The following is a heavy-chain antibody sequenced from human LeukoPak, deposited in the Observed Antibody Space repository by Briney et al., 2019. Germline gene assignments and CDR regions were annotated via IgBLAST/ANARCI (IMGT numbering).Heavy chain of an antibody. V-gene: IGHV3-23*01. Sequence: GGSLRLSCADSGFTFSSYAMTWVRQAPGKGLEWVSTISGASGTTYYADSVKGRFTISRDNSKNTLFLQMNSLRPEDTAVYYCATVAAAGSSVFDYWGQGTLVTVSS. J-gene: IGHJ4*02. D-gene: IGHD6-13*01. CDR3: ATVAAAGSSVFDY. CDR1: GFTFSSYA. CDR2: ISGASGTT.